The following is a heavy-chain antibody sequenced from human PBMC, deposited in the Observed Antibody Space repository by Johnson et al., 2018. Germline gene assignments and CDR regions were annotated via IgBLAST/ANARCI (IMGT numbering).Heavy chain of an antibody. V-gene: IGHV3-9*01. J-gene: IGHJ6*02. Sequence: VQLVQSGGGLVQXGRSXRLXCAASGFTFDDYAMHWVRQAPGKGLEWVSAISWNSGSIGYADSVKGRFTISRDNAKNSLYLQMNSLRAEDTAFYYCAKELGYCSGGSCHYGMDVWGQGTTVTVSS. CDR3: AKELGYCSGGSCHYGMDV. D-gene: IGHD2-15*01. CDR2: ISWNSGSI. CDR1: GFTFDDYA.